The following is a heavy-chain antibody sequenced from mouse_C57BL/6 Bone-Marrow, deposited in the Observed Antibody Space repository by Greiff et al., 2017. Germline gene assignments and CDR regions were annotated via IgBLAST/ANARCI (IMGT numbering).Heavy chain of an antibody. V-gene: IGHV1-69*01. CDR2: IDPSDSYT. J-gene: IGHJ3*01. CDR3: ARRYYGSSYAFAY. Sequence: VQLQQPGAELVMPGASVKLSCKASGYTFTSYWMHWVKQRPGQGLEWIGEIDPSDSYTNYNQKFKGKSTLTVDKSSSTAYMQLSSLTSEDSAVYYCARRYYGSSYAFAYWGQGTLVTVSA. D-gene: IGHD1-1*01. CDR1: GYTFTSYW.